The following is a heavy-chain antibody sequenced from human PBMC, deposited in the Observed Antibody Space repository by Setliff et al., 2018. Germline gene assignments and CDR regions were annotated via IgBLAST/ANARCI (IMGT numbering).Heavy chain of an antibody. Sequence: SVTLSLTCSVSGASITSGGFYWTWIRQPAGKGLEWIGHISPSGSTNYNPSLKSRVTISLDTSKNHFSLKLDPVTAADTALYYCARSPSSGAYWNPRPFYSDYWARGTLVTVSS. CDR2: ISPSGST. CDR1: GASITSGGFY. D-gene: IGHD1-26*01. J-gene: IGHJ4*02. V-gene: IGHV4-61*09. CDR3: ARSPSSGAYWNPRPFYSDY.